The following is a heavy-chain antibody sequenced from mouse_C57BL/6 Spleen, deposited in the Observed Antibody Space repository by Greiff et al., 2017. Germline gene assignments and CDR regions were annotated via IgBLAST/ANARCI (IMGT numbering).Heavy chain of an antibody. CDR3: AREYYCSMAY. J-gene: IGHJ3*01. CDR2: IDPSDSET. V-gene: IGHV1-52*01. Sequence: QVQLQQPGAELVRPGSSVKLSCKASGYTFTSYWMHWVKQRPIQGLEWIGNIDPSDSETHYNQKFKDKATLTVDKSSSTAYMQLSSLTSEDSAVYYCAREYYCSMAYWGQGTLVTVSA. D-gene: IGHD1-1*01. CDR1: GYTFTSYW.